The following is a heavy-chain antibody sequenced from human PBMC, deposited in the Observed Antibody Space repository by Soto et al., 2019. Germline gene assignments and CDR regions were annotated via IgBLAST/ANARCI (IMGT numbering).Heavy chain of an antibody. Sequence: ASVKVSCKASGYTFTNYYIHWVRQAPRQGLEWMGIINPSGGSTTYAQKFQGRVTMTRDTSTSTLYMELSAMTAADTAVYYCARQLHLRYFDWLLYFDSWGQGTPVTVSS. D-gene: IGHD3-9*01. CDR3: ARQLHLRYFDWLLYFDS. CDR1: GYTFTNYY. CDR2: INPSGGST. J-gene: IGHJ4*02. V-gene: IGHV1-46*01.